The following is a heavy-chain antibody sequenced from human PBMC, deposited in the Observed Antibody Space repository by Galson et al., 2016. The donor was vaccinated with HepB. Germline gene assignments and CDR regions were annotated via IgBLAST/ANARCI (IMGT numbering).Heavy chain of an antibody. Sequence: SLRLSCAASGFTFGEYAMHWVRQAPGKGLEWVSGINWNSGSITYADSVKGRFTISRDNAKNSLYLQMNSLRPEDTALYYCTKDSWTAAKYFHHWGQGTLVTVSS. CDR2: INWNSGSI. V-gene: IGHV3-9*01. CDR3: TKDSWTAAKYFHH. D-gene: IGHD3/OR15-3a*01. J-gene: IGHJ1*01. CDR1: GFTFGEYA.